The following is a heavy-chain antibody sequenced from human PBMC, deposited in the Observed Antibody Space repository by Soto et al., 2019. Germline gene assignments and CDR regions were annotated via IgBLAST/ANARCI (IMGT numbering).Heavy chain of an antibody. V-gene: IGHV3-13*01. J-gene: IGHJ5*02. D-gene: IGHD6-25*01. CDR1: GFTFSSYD. CDR3: ARGVSRSAAWFDP. CDR2: IGTAGDT. Sequence: EVQLVESGGGLVQPGGSLRLYCAASGFTFSSYDMHWVRQATGKGLEWVSAIGTAGDTYYPGSVKGRFTISRENAKNSLYLQMNSLSAGDTAVYYCARGVSRSAAWFDPWGQGTLVTVSS.